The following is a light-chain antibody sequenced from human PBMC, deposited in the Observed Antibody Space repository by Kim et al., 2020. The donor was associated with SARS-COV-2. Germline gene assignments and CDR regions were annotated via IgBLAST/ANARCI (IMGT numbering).Light chain of an antibody. Sequence: GQTVRITCQGDSLRSYYASWYQKRPGQAPVLVIYGKNNRPSGIPDRFSGSSSGNTASLTITGAQAEDEADYYCNSRDSSGNHLGVFGGGTQRTVL. CDR1: SLRSYY. V-gene: IGLV3-19*01. CDR3: NSRDSSGNHLGV. CDR2: GKN. J-gene: IGLJ2*01.